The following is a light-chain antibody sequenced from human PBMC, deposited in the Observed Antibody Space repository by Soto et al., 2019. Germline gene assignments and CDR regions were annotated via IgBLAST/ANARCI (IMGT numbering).Light chain of an antibody. Sequence: QSALTQPASVSGSPGQSITISCTGTSSDVGSYNLVSWYQHHPGKAPNLMIYEVSKRPSGVSNRFSGSKSGNTASLTISGLQAEDEADYYCCSYAGSSTLVFGTGTKVPS. CDR2: EVS. J-gene: IGLJ1*01. CDR3: CSYAGSSTLV. CDR1: SSDVGSYNL. V-gene: IGLV2-23*02.